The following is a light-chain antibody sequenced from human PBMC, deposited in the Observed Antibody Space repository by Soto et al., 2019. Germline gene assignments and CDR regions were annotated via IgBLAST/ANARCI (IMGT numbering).Light chain of an antibody. CDR2: GAS. CDR1: QSVSSN. V-gene: IGKV3-15*01. CDR3: QQYNNWPRVT. Sequence: EIVMTQSPATLSVSPGERATLSCRASQSVSSNLAWYQQKPGQAPRLLIYGASTRATGIPARFSGSGSGTEFTLTIRSMQSEDFAVYYCQQYNNWPRVTFGPGTKVDIK. J-gene: IGKJ3*01.